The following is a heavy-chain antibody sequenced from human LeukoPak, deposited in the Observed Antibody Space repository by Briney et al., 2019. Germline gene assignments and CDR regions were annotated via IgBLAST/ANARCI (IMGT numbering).Heavy chain of an antibody. CDR3: ARGFWSGSDY. CDR1: GFTFSHYS. Sequence: PGGSLRLSCAASGFTFSHYSMNWVRLAPGRGLEWISYISSSSSAIYYADSVKGRFTISRDNAKDSLYLQMNNLRAEDTAVYYSARGFWSGSDYWGQGTLVTVSS. J-gene: IGHJ4*02. V-gene: IGHV3-48*01. D-gene: IGHD3-3*01. CDR2: ISSSSSAI.